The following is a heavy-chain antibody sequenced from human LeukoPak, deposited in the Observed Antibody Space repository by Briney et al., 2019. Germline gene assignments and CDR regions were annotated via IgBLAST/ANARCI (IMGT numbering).Heavy chain of an antibody. D-gene: IGHD5-18*01. Sequence: GESLKISCKGSGYSFTSYWIGWVRQMPGKGLEWMGIIYPGDSDTKYSPSFQGQVTISVDKSISTAYLQWSSLKASDTAMYYCARQDNTAMVYFDYWGQGTLVTVSS. CDR3: ARQDNTAMVYFDY. J-gene: IGHJ4*02. V-gene: IGHV5-51*01. CDR1: GYSFTSYW. CDR2: IYPGDSDT.